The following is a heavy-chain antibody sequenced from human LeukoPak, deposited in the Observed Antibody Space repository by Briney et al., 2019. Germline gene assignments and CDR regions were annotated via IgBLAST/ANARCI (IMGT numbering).Heavy chain of an antibody. CDR2: ISYDGSNK. V-gene: IGHV3-30*04. D-gene: IGHD3-10*01. Sequence: PGGSLRLSCAASGFTFSSYAMHWVRQAPGKGLEWVAVISYDGSNKYYADSVKGRFTISRDNSKNTLYLQMNSLRAEDTAVYYCASQYYYGSGHFDYWGQGTLVTVSS. CDR3: ASQYYYGSGHFDY. CDR1: GFTFSSYA. J-gene: IGHJ4*02.